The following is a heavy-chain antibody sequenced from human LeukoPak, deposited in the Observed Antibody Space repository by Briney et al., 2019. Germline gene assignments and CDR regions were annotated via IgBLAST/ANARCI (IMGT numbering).Heavy chain of an antibody. D-gene: IGHD1-26*01. CDR3: AKWPEGATPKFHY. V-gene: IGHV3-23*01. CDR1: GFTFSSYA. J-gene: IGHJ4*02. Sequence: GALRLSCAASGFTFSSYAMSWVRQAPGKGLEWVSTISGSGGVTYYPDSVRGRFTISRDNSKNTLHLQMDSLRAEDTAIYYCAKWPEGATPKFHYWGQGTLVTVSS. CDR2: ISGSGGVT.